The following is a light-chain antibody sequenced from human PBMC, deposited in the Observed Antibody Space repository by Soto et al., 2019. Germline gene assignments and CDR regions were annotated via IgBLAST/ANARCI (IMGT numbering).Light chain of an antibody. CDR2: DNN. V-gene: IGLV1-51*01. CDR1: SSNIGNNY. J-gene: IGLJ3*02. CDR3: GTWDISLRGV. Sequence: QSVLTQPPSVSAAPGQKVTISCSGSSSNIGNNYVSWYQQLPGTAPKLLIYDNNKRPSGIPDRFSGSKSGTSATLGITGLQTGEEADYYCGTWDISLRGVFGGGTKVTVL.